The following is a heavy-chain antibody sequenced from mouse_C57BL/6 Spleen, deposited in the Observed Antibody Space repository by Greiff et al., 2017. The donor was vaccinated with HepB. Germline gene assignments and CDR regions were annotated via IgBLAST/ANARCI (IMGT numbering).Heavy chain of an antibody. D-gene: IGHD1-1*01. CDR2: IWSGGST. Sequence: VKLMESGPGLVQPSPSLSITCTVSGFSLTSYGVHWVRQSPGKGLEWLGVIWSGGSTDYYAAFISRLSISKDNSKSHVFFKMNSLQADDTAIYYWARKWGTTVVEDWYFDVWGTGTTVTVSS. CDR1: GFSLTSYG. CDR3: ARKWGTTVVEDWYFDV. J-gene: IGHJ1*03. V-gene: IGHV2-2*01.